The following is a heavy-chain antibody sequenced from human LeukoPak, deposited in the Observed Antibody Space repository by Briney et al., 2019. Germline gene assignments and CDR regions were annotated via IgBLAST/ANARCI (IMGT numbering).Heavy chain of an antibody. CDR2: FDPEDGET. CDR1: GYTLTELS. CDR3: ARVDGYNYGRPFHY. D-gene: IGHD5-18*01. Sequence: ASVKVSCKVSGYTLTELSMHWVRQAPGKGLEWMGGFDPEDGETIYAQKFQGRVTMTEDTSTDTAYMELSSLISEDTAVYYCARVDGYNYGRPFHYWGQGTLVTVSS. J-gene: IGHJ4*02. V-gene: IGHV1-24*01.